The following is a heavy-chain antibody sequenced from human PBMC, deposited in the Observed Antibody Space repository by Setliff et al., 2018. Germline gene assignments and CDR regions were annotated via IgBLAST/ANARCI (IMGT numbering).Heavy chain of an antibody. D-gene: IGHD3-3*01. V-gene: IGHV1-3*01. CDR1: GYTFTSYA. J-gene: IGHJ5*02. CDR2: INAGNGNT. CDR3: AGNNAHLEWLFAWFDP. Sequence: ASVKVSCKASGYTFTSYAMHWVRQAPGQRLEWMGWINAGNGNTKYSQKFQGRVTITRDTSASTAYMELSSLRSEDTAVYYCAGNNAHLEWLFAWFDPWGQGTLVTVSS.